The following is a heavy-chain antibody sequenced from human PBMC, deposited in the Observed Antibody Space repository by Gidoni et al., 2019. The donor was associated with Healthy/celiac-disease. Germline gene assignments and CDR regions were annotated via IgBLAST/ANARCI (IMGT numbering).Heavy chain of an antibody. J-gene: IGHJ3*02. CDR1: GFTFMRYT. D-gene: IGHD1-26*01. CDR2: ISSSSSYI. Sequence: EVQLVESGGGLVKTGGSLSLYCAAPGFTFMRYTRNWVRQGPGTGLEGVSSISSSSSYIYYADSVKGRFTISRDNAKNSLYLQMNSLRAEDTAVYYCARDKGIVGATPPLDAFDIWGQGTMVTVSS. CDR3: ARDKGIVGATPPLDAFDI. V-gene: IGHV3-21*01.